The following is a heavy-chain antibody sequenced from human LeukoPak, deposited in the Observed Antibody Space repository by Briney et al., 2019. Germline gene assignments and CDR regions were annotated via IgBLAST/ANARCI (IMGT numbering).Heavy chain of an antibody. J-gene: IGHJ4*02. Sequence: PSETLXLTCTVSGGSISSSSYYWGWIRQPPGKGLEWIGYIYYSGSTNYNPSLKSRVTISVDTSKNQFSLKLSSVTAADTAVYYCARGPDYSNITPIVHWGQGTLVTVSS. CDR2: IYYSGST. D-gene: IGHD4-11*01. CDR1: GGSISSSSYY. CDR3: ARGPDYSNITPIVH. V-gene: IGHV4-61*05.